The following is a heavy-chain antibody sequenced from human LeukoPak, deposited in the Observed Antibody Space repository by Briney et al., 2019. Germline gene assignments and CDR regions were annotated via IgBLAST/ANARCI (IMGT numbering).Heavy chain of an antibody. D-gene: IGHD1-26*01. CDR3: AREVRRSGSYYLPIGY. V-gene: IGHV1-2*02. Sequence: APVKVSCTASGYTFTGYYMHWVRQAPGQGLEWMGWINPNSGGTNYAQKFQGRVTMTRDTSISTAYMELSRLRSDDTAVYYCAREVRRSGSYYLPIGYWGQGTLVTVSS. J-gene: IGHJ4*02. CDR1: GYTFTGYY. CDR2: INPNSGGT.